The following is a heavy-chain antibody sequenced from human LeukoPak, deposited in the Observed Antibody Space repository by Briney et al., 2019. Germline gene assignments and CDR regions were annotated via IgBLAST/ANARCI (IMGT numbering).Heavy chain of an antibody. Sequence: SETLSLTCTVSGGSISSCYWSWIRQPPGKGLEWIGYIYYSGSTNYNPSLKSRVTISVDTSKNQFSLKLSSVTAADTAVYYCARHPREASLKAPYDFWSGYYFDYWGQGTLVTVSS. D-gene: IGHD3-3*01. J-gene: IGHJ4*02. CDR1: GGSISSCY. CDR3: ARHPREASLKAPYDFWSGYYFDY. V-gene: IGHV4-59*08. CDR2: IYYSGST.